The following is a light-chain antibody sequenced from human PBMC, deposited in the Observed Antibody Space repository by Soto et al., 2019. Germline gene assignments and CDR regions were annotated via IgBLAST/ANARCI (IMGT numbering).Light chain of an antibody. V-gene: IGLV2-14*01. J-gene: IGLJ2*01. CDR2: DVS. CDR3: SSYTSSSTPYVV. CDR1: SSDVGGYNY. Sequence: QSALTQPASVSGSPGQSITISCTGTSSDVGGYNYVSWYQQHPGKAPKLMIYDVSNRPSGVSNRFSGSKSRNTASLTISGLQAEDEADYYCSSYTSSSTPYVVFGGGTKVTVL.